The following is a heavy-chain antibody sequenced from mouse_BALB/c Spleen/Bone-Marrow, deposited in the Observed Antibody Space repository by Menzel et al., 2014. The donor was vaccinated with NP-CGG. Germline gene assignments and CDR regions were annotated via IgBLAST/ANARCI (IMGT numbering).Heavy chain of an antibody. CDR2: IFPGDDSP. CDR3: ARGGFYYGYYWYFDV. V-gene: IGHV1-85*01. CDR1: GYTFTGYD. D-gene: IGHD1-2*01. Sequence: VQGVESGVELVKPGASVKLSCKASGYTFTGYDINWVRQRPEQGLEWIGWIFPGDDSPKYTEKFKDKATLTTDKSSSTAYMQLSRLTSEDSAVYFGARGGFYYGYYWYFDVWGAGTTVTVSS. J-gene: IGHJ1*01.